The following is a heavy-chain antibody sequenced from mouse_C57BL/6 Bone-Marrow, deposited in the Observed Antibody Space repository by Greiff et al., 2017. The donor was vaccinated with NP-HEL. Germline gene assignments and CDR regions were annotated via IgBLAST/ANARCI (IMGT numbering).Heavy chain of an antibody. CDR3: TTRRAFAY. Sequence: VQLQQSGAELVRPGASVKLSCTASGFNIKDDYMHWVKQRPEQGLEWIGWIDPENGDTEYASKFQGKATITADTSSNTAYLQLSSLTSEVTAVYYCTTRRAFAYWGQGTLVTVSA. V-gene: IGHV14-4*01. J-gene: IGHJ3*01. CDR1: GFNIKDDY. D-gene: IGHD3-1*01. CDR2: IDPENGDT.